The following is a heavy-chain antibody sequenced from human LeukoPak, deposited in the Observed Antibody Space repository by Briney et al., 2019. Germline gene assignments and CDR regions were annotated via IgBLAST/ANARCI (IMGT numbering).Heavy chain of an antibody. D-gene: IGHD5-12*01. J-gene: IGHJ5*02. Sequence: ASVKVSYKASGYTFTSYGISWVRQAPGQGLEWMGWISAYNGNTNYAQKLQGRVTMTTDTSTSTAYMELRSLRSDDTAVYYCARELRGQVDIVATSENWFDPWGQGTLVTVSS. CDR3: ARELRGQVDIVATSENWFDP. V-gene: IGHV1-18*04. CDR2: ISAYNGNT. CDR1: GYTFTSYG.